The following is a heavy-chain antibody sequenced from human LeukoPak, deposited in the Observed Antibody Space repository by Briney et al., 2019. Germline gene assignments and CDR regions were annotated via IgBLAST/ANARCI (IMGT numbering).Heavy chain of an antibody. Sequence: ASVKVSCKASGYTFTSYDINWVRQATGQGLQWMGWMNPDSGNTGYAQKFEGRVTMTRNTSISTAYMELSSLRSEDTAVYYCARGRSDFESYYDTLTGYASFDAFDIWGQGTMVTVSS. J-gene: IGHJ3*02. CDR2: MNPDSGNT. V-gene: IGHV1-8*01. D-gene: IGHD3-9*01. CDR1: GYTFTSYD. CDR3: ARGRSDFESYYDTLTGYASFDAFDI.